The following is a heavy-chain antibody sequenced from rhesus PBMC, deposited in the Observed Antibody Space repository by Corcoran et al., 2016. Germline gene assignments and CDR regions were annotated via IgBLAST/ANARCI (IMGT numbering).Heavy chain of an antibody. CDR3: TRAAAA. V-gene: IGHV3-184*01. Sequence: EVQLVESGGGLVQPGGALRLSCAASGCTFRDYDMNWVRQAPGKGLEWVGFIRSKAYGGTAEYAASVRGRFTISRDDSKSIVYLQMNTLKIEDTAVYYCTRAAAAWGQGVLVTVSS. CDR1: GCTFRDYD. CDR2: IRSKAYGGTA. D-gene: IGHD6-31*01. J-gene: IGHJ4*01.